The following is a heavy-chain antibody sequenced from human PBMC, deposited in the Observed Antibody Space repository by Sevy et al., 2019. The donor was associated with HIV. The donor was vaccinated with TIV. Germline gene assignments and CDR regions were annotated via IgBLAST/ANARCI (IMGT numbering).Heavy chain of an antibody. V-gene: IGHV3-64*02. D-gene: IGHD2-15*01. CDR1: GFTFSSYA. CDR3: ARGFGYFSGGSCGGDAFDI. J-gene: IGHJ3*02. Sequence: GGSLRLSCAASGFTFSSYAMHWVRQAPGKGLEYVSAISSNGGSTYYADSVKGRFTISRDNSKNTLYLQMGSLRAEDMAVYYCARGFGYFSGGSCGGDAFDIWGEGTMVTVSS. CDR2: ISSNGGST.